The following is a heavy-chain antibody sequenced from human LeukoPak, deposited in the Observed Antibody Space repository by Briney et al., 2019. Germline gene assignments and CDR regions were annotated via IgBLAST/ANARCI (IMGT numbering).Heavy chain of an antibody. CDR1: GFTFSSYA. CDR2: ISYDGGNK. V-gene: IGHV3-30-3*01. CDR3: ARGGGSTVTPGYYYYGMDV. Sequence: PGGSLRLSCAASGFTFSSYAMHWVRQAPGKGLEWVAVISYDGGNKYYADSVKGRFTISRDNSKNTLYLQMNSLRAEDTAVYYCARGGGSTVTPGYYYYGMDVWGQGTTVTVSS. D-gene: IGHD4-17*01. J-gene: IGHJ6*02.